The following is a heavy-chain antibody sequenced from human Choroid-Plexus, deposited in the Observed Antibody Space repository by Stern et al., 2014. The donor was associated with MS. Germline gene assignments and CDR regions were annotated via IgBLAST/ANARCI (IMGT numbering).Heavy chain of an antibody. CDR3: AKDRQYLTYFFDH. V-gene: IGHV3-30*18. D-gene: IGHD2/OR15-2a*01. Sequence: QVQLMQSGGGVVQPGRPLRLSCVASGFTLGSCAMHWVRQAPGKGLEWVAGGSYDGSNKYYADSVKGRFTISRDNSQNTLYMQMSSLRPEDTAVYYCAKDRQYLTYFFDHWGQGSLVTVSS. CDR1: GFTLGSCA. J-gene: IGHJ5*02. CDR2: GSYDGSNK.